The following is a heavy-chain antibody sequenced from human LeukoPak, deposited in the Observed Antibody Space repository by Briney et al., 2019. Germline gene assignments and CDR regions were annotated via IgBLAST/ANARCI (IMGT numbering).Heavy chain of an antibody. V-gene: IGHV1-8*01. CDR3: ARGDYDFWSGYYTLFGY. CDR1: GYTFTSYD. Sequence: GASVKVSCKTSGYTFTSYDINWVRQATGQGLEWMGWMNPNSGNTGYAQKFQGRVTMTRNTSISTAYMELSSLRSEDTAVYYCARGDYDFWSGYYTLFGYWGQGTLVTVSS. CDR2: MNPNSGNT. D-gene: IGHD3-3*01. J-gene: IGHJ4*02.